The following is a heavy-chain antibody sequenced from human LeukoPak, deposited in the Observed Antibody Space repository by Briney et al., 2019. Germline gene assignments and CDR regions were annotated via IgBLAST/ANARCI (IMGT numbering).Heavy chain of an antibody. CDR1: GGSLSGYY. Sequence: SETLSLTCAVYGGSLSGYYWSWIRQPPGKGLEWIGEINHSGSTNYNPSLKSRVTISVDTSKNQFSLKLSSVTAADTAVYDCARGQGAGTGSRWFDPWVQGTLVTVCS. V-gene: IGHV4-34*01. J-gene: IGHJ5*02. CDR2: INHSGST. D-gene: IGHD6-19*01. CDR3: ARGQGAGTGSRWFDP.